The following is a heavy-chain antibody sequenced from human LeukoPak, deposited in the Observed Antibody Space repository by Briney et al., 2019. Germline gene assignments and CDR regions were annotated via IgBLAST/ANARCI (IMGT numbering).Heavy chain of an antibody. Sequence: GGSLRLSCAASGFTFSSYAMSWVRQAPGKGLEWVSAISGSGGSTYYADSVKGRFTISRDNSKNTLYLQMNSLRAEDTAVYYCTTDRDYYGSGSLLRIVDYWGQGTLVTVSS. D-gene: IGHD3-10*01. CDR2: ISGSGGST. J-gene: IGHJ4*02. V-gene: IGHV3-23*01. CDR3: TTDRDYYGSGSLLRIVDY. CDR1: GFTFSSYA.